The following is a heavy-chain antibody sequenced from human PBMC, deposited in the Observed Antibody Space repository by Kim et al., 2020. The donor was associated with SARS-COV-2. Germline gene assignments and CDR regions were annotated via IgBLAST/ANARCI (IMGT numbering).Heavy chain of an antibody. Sequence: SETLSLTCAVYGGSFSGYYWSWIRQPPGKGLEWIGEINHSGSTNYNPSLKSRVTISVDTSKNQFSLKLSSVTAADTAVYYCARGLGYGTSYFDYWGQGTLVTVSS. CDR1: GGSFSGYY. J-gene: IGHJ4*02. CDR3: ARGLGYGTSYFDY. V-gene: IGHV4-34*01. CDR2: INHSGST. D-gene: IGHD5-12*01.